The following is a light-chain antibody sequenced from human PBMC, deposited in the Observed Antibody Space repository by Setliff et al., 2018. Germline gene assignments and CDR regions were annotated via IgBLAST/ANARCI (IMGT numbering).Light chain of an antibody. CDR2: EVN. CDR1: SSDIGGYNY. Sequence: QSALTQPPSASGSPGQSVTISCTGTSSDIGGYNYVSWYQQHPGKAPKLMIYEVNKRPSGVPDRFSGSKSGNTASLTVSGLQAEDEADYYCCSYAGSYTDVFGTGTKVTVL. CDR3: CSYAGSYTDV. V-gene: IGLV2-8*01. J-gene: IGLJ1*01.